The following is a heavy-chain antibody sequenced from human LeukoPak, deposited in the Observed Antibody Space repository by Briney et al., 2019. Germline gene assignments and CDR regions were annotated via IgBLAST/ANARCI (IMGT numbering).Heavy chain of an antibody. D-gene: IGHD5-18*01. Sequence: GGSLRLSCAASGFTFSSYWMHWVRQAPGKGLWVSRINTDGSSTSYADPVKGRFTISRDNAKNTLYLQMNSLRAEDTAVYYCARDIQLWSDAFDIWGQGTMVTVSS. CDR1: GFTFSSYW. V-gene: IGHV3-74*01. CDR2: INTDGSST. CDR3: ARDIQLWSDAFDI. J-gene: IGHJ3*02.